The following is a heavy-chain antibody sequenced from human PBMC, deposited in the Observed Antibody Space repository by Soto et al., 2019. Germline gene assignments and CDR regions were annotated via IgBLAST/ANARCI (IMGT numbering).Heavy chain of an antibody. Sequence: QVQLVQSGAEVKKPGASVKVSCKTSGYTFTNHGINWVRQAPGQGLEWMGWINPYNANVNYAQKHQGRVTTTTDTATCTAYMALRSLTSDDTAVYYCARERVAVIWGDAFDIWGQVTMVNVSS. CDR2: INPYNANV. J-gene: IGHJ3*02. D-gene: IGHD3-16*01. V-gene: IGHV1-18*04. CDR1: GYTFTNHG. CDR3: ARERVAVIWGDAFDI.